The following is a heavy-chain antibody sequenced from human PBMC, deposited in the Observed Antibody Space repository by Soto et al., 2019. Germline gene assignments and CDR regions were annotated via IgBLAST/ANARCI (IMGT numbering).Heavy chain of an antibody. V-gene: IGHV1-69*12. Sequence: QVQLVQSGAEVKKPGSSVKVSCKASGGTFSSYANSWVRQAPGQGLEWMGGIIPIFGTANYAQKFQGRVTITADESTSTAYMELSSLRSEDTAVYYCARNPMTTVTTIYYYGMDVWGQGTTVTVSS. CDR3: ARNPMTTVTTIYYYGMDV. CDR2: IIPIFGTA. CDR1: GGTFSSYA. D-gene: IGHD4-17*01. J-gene: IGHJ6*02.